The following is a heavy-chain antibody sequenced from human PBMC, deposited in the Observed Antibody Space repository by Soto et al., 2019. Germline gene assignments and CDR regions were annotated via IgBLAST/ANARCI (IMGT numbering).Heavy chain of an antibody. CDR3: AKYSDFGLASSNDY. CDR2: ISGSGSST. CDR1: GFTFSSYT. V-gene: IGHV3-23*01. D-gene: IGHD3-3*01. Sequence: PGGSLRLSCAASGFTFSSYTMTWVRQAPGKGLEWVSTISGSGSSTYYADSVKGRFTFSRDNSKNTLYLQMNSLRAEDTAVYYCAKYSDFGLASSNDYWGQGTLVTVYS. J-gene: IGHJ4*02.